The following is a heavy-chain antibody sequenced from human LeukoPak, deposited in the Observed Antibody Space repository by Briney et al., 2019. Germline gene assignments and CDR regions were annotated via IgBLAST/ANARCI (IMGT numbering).Heavy chain of an antibody. CDR2: ISSSSSYI. CDR1: GFTFSSYS. Sequence: GGSLRLSCAASGFTFSSYSMNWVRQAPGKGLEWVSSISSSSSYIYYADSVKGRFTISRDNAKNSLYLQMNSLRAEDTAVYYCARDNGRKLVFDYWGQGTLVTVSS. D-gene: IGHD6-6*01. J-gene: IGHJ4*02. CDR3: ARDNGRKLVFDY. V-gene: IGHV3-21*01.